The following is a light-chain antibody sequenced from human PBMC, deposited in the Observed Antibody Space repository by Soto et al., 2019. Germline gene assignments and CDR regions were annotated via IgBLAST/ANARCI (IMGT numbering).Light chain of an antibody. V-gene: IGKV3-20*01. CDR1: QSIPSNY. CDR2: LAS. Sequence: EIVLTQSPDTLSLSPGDRATLSCRASQSIPSNYLAWHQQKPGPAPRLLIYLASNRAAGIPDSFSGSGYGADLAPSIAVLEPEEFAVYNCPQYGSSPWTFGLGTKGDFK. CDR3: PQYGSSPWT. J-gene: IGKJ1*01.